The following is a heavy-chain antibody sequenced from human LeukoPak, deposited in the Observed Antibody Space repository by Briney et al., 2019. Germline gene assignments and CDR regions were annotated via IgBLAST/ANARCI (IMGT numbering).Heavy chain of an antibody. D-gene: IGHD3-16*02. J-gene: IGHJ4*02. V-gene: IGHV3-9*01. CDR2: ISWNSGSI. CDR1: GFTFDDYA. Sequence: GGSLRLSCAASGFTFDDYAMHWVRQAPGKGLEWVSGISWNSGSIGYADSVKGRFTISRDNAKNSLYLQMNSLRAEDTALYYCAKDIGHYVWGSYRYYFDYWGQGTLVTVSS. CDR3: AKDIGHYVWGSYRYYFDY.